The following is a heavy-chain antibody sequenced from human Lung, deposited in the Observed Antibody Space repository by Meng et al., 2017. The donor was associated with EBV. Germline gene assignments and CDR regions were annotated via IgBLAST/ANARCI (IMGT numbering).Heavy chain of an antibody. CDR1: GGSISSGDYY. CDR3: ATTTVRGVNWIDP. V-gene: IGHV4-31*03. CDR2: IYNSGST. D-gene: IGHD3-10*01. Sequence: QGQLEVAGPRLVKPSQTLSLTCTVSGGSISSGDYYWSWIRQPPGKGLEWIGYIYNSGSTYYNPSLKSRVTISVDTSKNQFSLNLTVVTAADTAVYYCATTTVRGVNWIDPWGQGTLVTVSS. J-gene: IGHJ5*02.